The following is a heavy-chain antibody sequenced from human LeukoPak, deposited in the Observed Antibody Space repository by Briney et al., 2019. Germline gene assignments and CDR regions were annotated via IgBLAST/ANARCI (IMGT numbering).Heavy chain of an antibody. CDR2: INHSGST. V-gene: IGHV4-34*01. CDR1: GGSFSAYY. Sequence: SETLSLTCAVYGGSFSAYYWSWIRQPPGKGLEWIGEINHSGSTNYNPSLKSRVTISVDTSKNQFSPKLSSVTAADTAVYYCARKQGVGATVWFEPWGQGTLVTVSS. J-gene: IGHJ5*02. D-gene: IGHD1-26*01. CDR3: ARKQGVGATVWFEP.